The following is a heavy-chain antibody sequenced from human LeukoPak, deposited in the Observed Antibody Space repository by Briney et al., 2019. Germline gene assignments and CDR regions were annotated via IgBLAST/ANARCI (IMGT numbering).Heavy chain of an antibody. D-gene: IGHD4-11*01. J-gene: IGHJ2*01. CDR2: IGTAGDT. V-gene: IGHV3-13*01. CDR1: GFTFSSYD. CDR3: ARGTTGWYFDL. Sequence: GGSLRLSCAASGFTFSSYDMHWVRQATGKGLEWVPAIGTAGDTYYPGSVKGRFTISRENAKNFLYLQMNSLRAGDTAVYYCARGTTGWYFDLWGRGTLVTVSS.